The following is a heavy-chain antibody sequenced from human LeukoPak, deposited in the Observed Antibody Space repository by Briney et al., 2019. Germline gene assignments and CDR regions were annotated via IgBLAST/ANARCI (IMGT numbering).Heavy chain of an antibody. V-gene: IGHV4-59*08. CDR1: GGSISSYY. CDR2: IYYSGST. Sequence: SETLSLTCTVSGGSISSYYWSWIRQPPGKGLEWIGYIYYSGSTNYNPSPKSRVTISVDTSKNQFSLKLSSVTAADTAVYYCARRYNWNYVDYFDYWGQGTLVTVSS. J-gene: IGHJ4*02. CDR3: ARRYNWNYVDYFDY. D-gene: IGHD1-7*01.